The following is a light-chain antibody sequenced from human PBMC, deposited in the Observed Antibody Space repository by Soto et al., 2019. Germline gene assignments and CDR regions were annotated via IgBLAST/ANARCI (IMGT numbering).Light chain of an antibody. Sequence: DIVMTQSPDSLAVSLGERATMNCKSSQSVIHTSNNQNYLAWYQQKQGQPPKLIIWWASVRESGVPDRFTGSGSGTDFTLTISSLQAEDVAVYYCQQFYSRPPTFGQGTKLEIK. CDR1: QSVIHTSNNQNY. J-gene: IGKJ2*01. V-gene: IGKV4-1*01. CDR3: QQFYSRPPT. CDR2: WAS.